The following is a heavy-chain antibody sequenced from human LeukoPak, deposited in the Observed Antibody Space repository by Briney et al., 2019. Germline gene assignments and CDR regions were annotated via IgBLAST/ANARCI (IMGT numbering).Heavy chain of an antibody. D-gene: IGHD2-2*02. CDR1: GYTFTSYG. CDR2: ISAYNGNT. CDR3: ARRHCSSTSCYNVAFDI. J-gene: IGHJ3*02. V-gene: IGHV1-18*01. Sequence: ASVKVSCKASGYTFTSYGISWVRQAPGQGLEWMGWISAYNGNTNYAQKLQGRVTITTDESTSTAYMELSSLRSEDTAVYYCARRHCSSTSCYNVAFDIWGQGTMVTVSS.